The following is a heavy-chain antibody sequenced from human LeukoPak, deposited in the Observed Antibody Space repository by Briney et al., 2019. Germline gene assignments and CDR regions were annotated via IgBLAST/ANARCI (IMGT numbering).Heavy chain of an antibody. V-gene: IGHV4-59*01. CDR1: GGSISSYY. CDR2: IYYSGST. J-gene: IGHJ2*01. CDR3: ARGNWGFRYFDL. Sequence: PSETLSLTCTVSGGSISSYYWSWIRQPPGTGLEWIGYIYYSGSTNYNPSLKSRVTISVDTSKNQFSLKLSSVTAAGTAMYYCARGNWGFRYFDLWGRGTLVTVSS. D-gene: IGHD7-27*01.